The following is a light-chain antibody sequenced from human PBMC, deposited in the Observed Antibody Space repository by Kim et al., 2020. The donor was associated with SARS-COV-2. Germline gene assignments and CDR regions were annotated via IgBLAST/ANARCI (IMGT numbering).Light chain of an antibody. CDR1: SSIIATFD. V-gene: IGLV1-40*01. Sequence: RVTISCTGSSSIIATFDVHWYQHLPGAAPKLLIYGGTNRPSGVPDRFSGSKSGTSASLAITGLQAEDEAVYYCQSYDNTLDGAWVFGGGTQLTVL. CDR2: GGT. J-gene: IGLJ3*02. CDR3: QSYDNTLDGAWV.